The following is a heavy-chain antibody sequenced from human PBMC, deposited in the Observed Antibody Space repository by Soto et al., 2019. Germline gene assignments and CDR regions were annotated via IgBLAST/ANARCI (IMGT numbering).Heavy chain of an antibody. J-gene: IGHJ6*02. V-gene: IGHV4-61*01. CDR3: ARVGLVTGTTSVWDYYYGMDV. Sequence: KTSETLSLTCTVSGGSVSSGSYYWSWIRQPPGKGLEWIGYIYYSGSTNYNPSLKSRVTISVDTSKNQFSLKLSSVTAADTAVYYCARVGLVTGTTSVWDYYYGMDVWGQGTTVTVSS. CDR1: GGSVSSGSYY. D-gene: IGHD1-7*01. CDR2: IYYSGST.